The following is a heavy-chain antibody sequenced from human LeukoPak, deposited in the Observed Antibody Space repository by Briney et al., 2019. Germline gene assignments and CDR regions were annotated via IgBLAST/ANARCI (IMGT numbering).Heavy chain of an antibody. J-gene: IGHJ5*02. CDR3: ARDQDPIYYDILTGYYRFHSWFDP. Sequence: PWASVKVSCQAAGYTFTGYYMHWVRQAPGQGLEWMGWINPNSGGTSYAQQFQGRVTMTRDTSTSTVYMELSSLRSEDTAVYYCARDQDPIYYDILTGYYRFHSWFDPWGQGTLVTVSS. V-gene: IGHV1-2*02. CDR2: INPNSGGT. D-gene: IGHD3-9*01. CDR1: GYTFTGYY.